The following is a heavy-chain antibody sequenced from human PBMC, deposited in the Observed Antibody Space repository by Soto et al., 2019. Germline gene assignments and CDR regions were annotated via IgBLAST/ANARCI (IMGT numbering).Heavy chain of an antibody. D-gene: IGHD3-10*01. CDR1: GFSFSSFG. CDR2: ISCDGDKK. CDR3: AKGLSMVRGLFVLLPDGLDI. V-gene: IGHV3-30*18. J-gene: IGHJ3*02. Sequence: PGGSLRLSCTASGFSFSSFGMHWVRQAPGKGLEWAASISCDGDKKYSADSVKGRFTVSRDNSKNTLYLQMNSLSADDTAVYYCAKGLSMVRGLFVLLPDGLDIWGQGTVVTVSS.